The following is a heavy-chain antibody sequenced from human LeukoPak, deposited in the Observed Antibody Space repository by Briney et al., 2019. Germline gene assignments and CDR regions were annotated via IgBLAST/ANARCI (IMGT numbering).Heavy chain of an antibody. Sequence: PGGSLGLSCAASGFTVSSNYMSWVRQAPGKGLEWVAVIYSGVNTYYADSVKGRFTISRDNSKNTLYLQMNSLRAEDTAVYYCARDLSYWGQGTLVTVSS. J-gene: IGHJ4*02. CDR1: GFTVSSNY. V-gene: IGHV3-53*01. CDR3: ARDLSY. CDR2: IYSGVNT.